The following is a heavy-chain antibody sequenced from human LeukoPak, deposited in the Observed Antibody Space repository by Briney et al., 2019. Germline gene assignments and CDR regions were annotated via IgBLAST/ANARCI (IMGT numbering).Heavy chain of an antibody. CDR2: IYYSGST. Sequence: SQTLSLTCTVSGGSISSGDYYWSWLRQPPGKGLEWIGYIYYSGSTYYNPSLKSRVIISIDTSKNQFSLKLSSMTAADTAVNYCATNNYGPSRFDYWGQGTLVTVSS. CDR3: ATNNYGPSRFDY. D-gene: IGHD5-18*01. V-gene: IGHV4-30-4*01. J-gene: IGHJ4*02. CDR1: GGSISSGDYY.